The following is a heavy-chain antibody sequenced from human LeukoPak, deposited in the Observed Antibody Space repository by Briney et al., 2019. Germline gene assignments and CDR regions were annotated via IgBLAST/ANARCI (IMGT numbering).Heavy chain of an antibody. CDR3: ARQAYCSGTSCYPFDY. V-gene: IGHV4-59*08. J-gene: IGHJ4*02. D-gene: IGHD2-2*01. CDR2: IHYSGST. CDR1: RXSISSEF. Sequence: PSETLSLTCTVSRXSISSEFWSWIRQPPGKGLEWIGYIHYSGSTSYNPSLKSRVTISVDTSENQFSLKLDSVTAADTAVYYCARQAYCSGTSCYPFDYWGQGTLVTVSS.